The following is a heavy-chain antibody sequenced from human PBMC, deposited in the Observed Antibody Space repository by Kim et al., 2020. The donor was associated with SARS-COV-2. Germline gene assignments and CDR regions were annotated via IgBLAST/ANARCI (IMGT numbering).Heavy chain of an antibody. CDR1: GFAFSDSP. CDR3: ATDWAAFSSGTDVFDF. Sequence: GGSRRLSCATSGFAFSDSPLHWVRQSPGTGLEWVALISSDGTQKNYANSVRGRFTISRDISKRTLFLQMNSLRPEDTAVYYCATDWAAFSSGTDVFDFWG. CDR2: ISSDGTQK. D-gene: IGHD6-13*01. V-gene: IGHV3-30*04. J-gene: IGHJ4*01.